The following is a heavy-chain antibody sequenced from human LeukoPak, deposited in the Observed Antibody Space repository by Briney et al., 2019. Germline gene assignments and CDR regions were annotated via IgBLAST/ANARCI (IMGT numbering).Heavy chain of an antibody. Sequence: GGSLRLSCAASGFTFSSYAMSWVRQAPGKWLEWVSAISGSGGSTYYADSVKGRFTISRDNSKNTLYLQMNSLRAEDTAVYYCAKDVCSSTSCSGYFQHWGQGTLVTVSS. CDR2: ISGSGGST. D-gene: IGHD2-2*01. V-gene: IGHV3-23*01. J-gene: IGHJ1*01. CDR1: GFTFSSYA. CDR3: AKDVCSSTSCSGYFQH.